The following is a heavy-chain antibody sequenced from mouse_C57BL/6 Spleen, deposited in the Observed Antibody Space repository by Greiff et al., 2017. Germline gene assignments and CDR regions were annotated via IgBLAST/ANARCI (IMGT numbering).Heavy chain of an antibody. CDR1: GYTFTSYW. CDR3: ARRTRPFDY. Sequence: QVQLQQPGAELVKPGASVKLSCKASGYTFTSYWMHWVKQRPGQGLEWIGMIHPNSGSTNYNEKFKGKATFTADTSSNTAYMQLSSLTTEDSAIYYCARRTRPFDYWGQGTTLTVSS. J-gene: IGHJ2*01. CDR2: IHPNSGST. V-gene: IGHV1-64*01.